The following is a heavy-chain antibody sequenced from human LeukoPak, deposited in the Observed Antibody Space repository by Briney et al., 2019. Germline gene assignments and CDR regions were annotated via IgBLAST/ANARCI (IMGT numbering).Heavy chain of an antibody. CDR1: GFSFSNYW. J-gene: IGHJ4*02. D-gene: IGHD3-10*01. V-gene: IGHV3-74*01. CDR3: VVDLSGSADY. Sequence: GGYLRLSCAASGFSFSNYWFHWVRQAPGEGLVWVSRTNEHGTIINYADSVKGRFTISRDNAKNTLYLQMNSLRTEDSALYYCVVDLSGSADYWGQGTLVTVSS. CDR2: TNEHGTII.